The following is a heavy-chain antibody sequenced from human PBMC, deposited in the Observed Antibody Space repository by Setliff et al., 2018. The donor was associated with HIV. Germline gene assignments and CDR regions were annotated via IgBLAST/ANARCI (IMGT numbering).Heavy chain of an antibody. D-gene: IGHD3-10*01. Sequence: SETLSLTCTVSGGSISSYYWGWFRQSPGKGLEWLGTIYYNGATFDTPSLKNRVTMSVDTSKNQFSLSLRSVTAADTAVYYCARHGAYYSEFYYYMDVWGKGTTVTVSS. CDR3: ARHGAYYSEFYYYMDV. CDR2: IYYNGAT. V-gene: IGHV4-59*04. CDR1: GGSISSYY. J-gene: IGHJ6*03.